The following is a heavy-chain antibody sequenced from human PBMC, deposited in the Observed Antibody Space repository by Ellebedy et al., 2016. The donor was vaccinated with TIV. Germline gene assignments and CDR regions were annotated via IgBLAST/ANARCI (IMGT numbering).Heavy chain of an antibody. CDR3: ARTKGPTLSTAYFDY. V-gene: IGHV3-30*03. CDR1: GFTFSSYG. CDR2: ISYDGSNK. Sequence: GESLKISCAASGFTFSSYGMHWVRQAPGKGLEWVAVISYDGSNKYYADSVKGRFTISRDNSKNTLYLQMNSLRGEDTAVYYCARTKGPTLSTAYFDYWGQGTLVTVSS. J-gene: IGHJ4*02. D-gene: IGHD4-11*01.